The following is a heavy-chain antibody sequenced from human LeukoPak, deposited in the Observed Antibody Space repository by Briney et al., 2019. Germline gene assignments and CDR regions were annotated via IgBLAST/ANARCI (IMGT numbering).Heavy chain of an antibody. D-gene: IGHD3-22*01. CDR1: GFTVSNHY. J-gene: IGHJ4*02. Sequence: GGSLRLSCAASGFTVSNHYMNWLRQAPGKGPEWVSLIYSTGVTDYADFVKGRFTISRDKSKNTLYLQMNSLRAEDTALYYCAKDIRDYDSSGYYSWCFDYWGQGTLVTVSS. V-gene: IGHV3-53*05. CDR3: AKDIRDYDSSGYYSWCFDY. CDR2: IYSTGVT.